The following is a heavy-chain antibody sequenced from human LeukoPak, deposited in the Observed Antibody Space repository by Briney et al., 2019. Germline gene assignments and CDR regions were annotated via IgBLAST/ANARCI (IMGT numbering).Heavy chain of an antibody. V-gene: IGHV5-51*01. Sequence: GESLKISGKGSGYSFTSYWIGWVRQMPGKGLEWMGIIYPGDSDTRYSPSFQGQVTISADKSISTAYLQWSSLKASDTAMYYCARRITMVRGVMSWFDPWGQGTLVTVSS. CDR1: GYSFTSYW. J-gene: IGHJ5*02. CDR2: IYPGDSDT. CDR3: ARRITMVRGVMSWFDP. D-gene: IGHD3-10*01.